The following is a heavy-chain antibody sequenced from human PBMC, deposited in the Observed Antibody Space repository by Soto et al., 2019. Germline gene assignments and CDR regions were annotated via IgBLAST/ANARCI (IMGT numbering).Heavy chain of an antibody. V-gene: IGHV4-34*01. CDR1: GGSVNGYY. J-gene: IGHJ5*02. D-gene: IGHD3-3*01. CDR3: ATRITVFGLLIPPFDP. Sequence: SETLSLTCAVYGGSVNGYYWNWIRQPPGKGLEWIGEINHTGGTHYNPSLKSRVTISVDTSKNQFSLRLSSVTAADTAIYYCATRITVFGLLIPPFDPWGQGTQVTVSS. CDR2: INHTGGT.